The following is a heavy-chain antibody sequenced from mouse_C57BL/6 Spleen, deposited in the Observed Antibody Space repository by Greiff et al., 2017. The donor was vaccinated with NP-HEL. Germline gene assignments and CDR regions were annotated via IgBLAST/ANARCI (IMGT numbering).Heavy chain of an antibody. Sequence: QVQLQQSGPELVKPGASVKISCKASGYTFTDYYINWVKQRPGQGLEWIGWIDPGSGNTKYNEKFKGKATLTVDTSSSTAYMQLSSLTSEDSAVYFCARSPGLRRVFDYWGQGTTLTVSS. V-gene: IGHV1-84*01. D-gene: IGHD2-4*01. J-gene: IGHJ2*01. CDR3: ARSPGLRRVFDY. CDR2: IDPGSGNT. CDR1: GYTFTDYY.